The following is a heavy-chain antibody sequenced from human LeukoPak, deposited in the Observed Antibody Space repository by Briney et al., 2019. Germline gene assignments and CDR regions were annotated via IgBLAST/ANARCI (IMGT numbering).Heavy chain of an antibody. Sequence: ASVKVSCKASGYTFTGYYMHWVRQAPGQGLEWMGWINPNSGGTNYAQKFQGRVTMTTDTSTSTAYMELRSLRSDDTAVYYCARDTPSLLWFGELFNYYYYGMDVWGQGTTVTVSS. D-gene: IGHD3-10*01. CDR3: ARDTPSLLWFGELFNYYYYGMDV. J-gene: IGHJ6*02. CDR1: GYTFTGYY. V-gene: IGHV1-2*02. CDR2: INPNSGGT.